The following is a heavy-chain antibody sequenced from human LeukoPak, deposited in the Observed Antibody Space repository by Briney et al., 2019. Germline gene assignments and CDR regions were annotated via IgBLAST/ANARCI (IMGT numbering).Heavy chain of an antibody. J-gene: IGHJ4*02. Sequence: GGSLRLSCAAPGFTFSSYFMSWVRQAPGKGLEWVSSISSSGNYIYYADSLKGRFTISRDNAKNSLYLQMDSLRAEDTAVYYCARGGPMIRGESPLDYWGQGTLVTVSS. CDR1: GFTFSSYF. CDR2: ISSSGNYI. D-gene: IGHD3-10*01. CDR3: ARGGPMIRGESPLDY. V-gene: IGHV3-21*01.